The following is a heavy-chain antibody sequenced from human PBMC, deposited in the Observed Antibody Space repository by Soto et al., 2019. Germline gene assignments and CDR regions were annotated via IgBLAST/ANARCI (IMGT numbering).Heavy chain of an antibody. CDR3: AKDREEGYNFYYGMDV. V-gene: IGHV4-4*07. CDR2: IYTSAST. CDR1: GASVNTYS. J-gene: IGHJ6*02. D-gene: IGHD3-10*01. Sequence: QVQLQESGPGLVKPSETLSLTCTVSGASVNTYSWSWIRQPAGKGLEWIGRIYTSASTNYSPSLKGRLTLSVDTSTNQVSLKLTSVTAADTAIYYCAKDREEGYNFYYGMDVWGQGATVTVSS.